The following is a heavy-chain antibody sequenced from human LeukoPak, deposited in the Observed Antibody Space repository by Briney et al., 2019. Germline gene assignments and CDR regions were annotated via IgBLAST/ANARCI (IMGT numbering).Heavy chain of an antibody. Sequence: GGSLRLSCAASGFTFDDYAMHWVREAPGKGLECVSLISGDAYTTYYADSVKGRFTISRDNSKNSLYLQMNSLRTEDTALYYCAKAAAVIRGVIDYWGQGTLVTVSS. D-gene: IGHD3-10*01. CDR2: ISGDAYTT. J-gene: IGHJ4*02. V-gene: IGHV3-43*02. CDR3: AKAAAVIRGVIDY. CDR1: GFTFDDYA.